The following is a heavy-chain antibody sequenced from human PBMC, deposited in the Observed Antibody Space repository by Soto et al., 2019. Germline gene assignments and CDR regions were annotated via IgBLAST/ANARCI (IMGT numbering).Heavy chain of an antibody. CDR1: GFTFSSYA. CDR2: ISYDGSNK. D-gene: IGHD3-22*01. V-gene: IGHV3-30-3*01. J-gene: IGHJ4*02. Sequence: GGSLRLSCAASGFTFSSYAMHWVRQAPGKGLEWVAVISYDGSNKYYADSVKGRFTVSRDNSKNMLYLQMNSLRAEDTAVYYCAKDLGYDSSGYFYYWGQGTLVTVSS. CDR3: AKDLGYDSSGYFYY.